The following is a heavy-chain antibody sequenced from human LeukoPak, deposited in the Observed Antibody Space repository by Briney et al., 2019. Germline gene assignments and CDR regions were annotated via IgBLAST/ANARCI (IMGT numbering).Heavy chain of an antibody. CDR1: GFTFSSYA. D-gene: IGHD3-22*01. CDR3: AKDPAGNYYDSSGYYPLLDYSPW. CDR2: ISGSGGST. J-gene: IGHJ4*02. V-gene: IGHV3-23*01. Sequence: GGSLRLSCAASGFTFSSYAMSWVRQAPGKGLEWVSAISGSGGSTYYADSVKGRFTISRDNSKNTLYLQMNSLRAEDTAVYYCAKDPAGNYYDSSGYYPLLDYSPWWGQGTLATVSS.